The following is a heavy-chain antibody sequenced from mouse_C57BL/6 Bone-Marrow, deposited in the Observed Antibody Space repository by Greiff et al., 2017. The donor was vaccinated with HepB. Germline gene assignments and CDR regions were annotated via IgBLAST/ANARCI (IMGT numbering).Heavy chain of an antibody. CDR2: INPNNGGT. V-gene: IGHV1-26*01. Sequence: VQLQQSGPELVKPGASVKISCKASGYTFTDYYMNWVKQSHGKSLEWIGDINPNNGGTSYNQKFKGKATLTVDKSSSTAYMELRSLTSEDSAVYYCARGWGNPFDYWGQGATLTVSS. J-gene: IGHJ2*01. CDR1: GYTFTDYY. D-gene: IGHD2-1*01. CDR3: ARGWGNPFDY.